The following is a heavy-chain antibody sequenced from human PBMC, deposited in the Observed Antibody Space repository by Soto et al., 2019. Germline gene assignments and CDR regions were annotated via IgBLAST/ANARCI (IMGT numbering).Heavy chain of an antibody. CDR3: ARLPPCATSSCPLDY. J-gene: IGHJ4*02. CDR1: GGSLTSYY. Sequence: SETLSLTCTVSGGSLTSYYWSWIRQPPGKGLEWIAYIHYSGSATYSPSLKSRVTISVDTSKNHFSLELNSVTAADTAMYYCARLPPCATSSCPLDYWGQGTLVTVSS. CDR2: IHYSGSA. V-gene: IGHV4-59*08. D-gene: IGHD2-15*01.